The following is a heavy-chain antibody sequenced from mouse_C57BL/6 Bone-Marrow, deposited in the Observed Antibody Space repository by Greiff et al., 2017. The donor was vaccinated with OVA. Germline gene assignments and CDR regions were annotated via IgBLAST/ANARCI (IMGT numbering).Heavy chain of an antibody. V-gene: IGHV1-15*01. D-gene: IGHD2-5*01. J-gene: IGHJ4*01. CDR2: IDPETGGT. CDR3: TRSDYSNYVLYYYAMDY. Sequence: VQLQQSGAELVRPGASVTLSCKASGYTFTDYEMHWVKQTPVHGLEWIGAIDPETGGTAYNQKFKGKAILTADKSSSTAYMELRSLTSEDSAVYYGTRSDYSNYVLYYYAMDYWGQGTSVTVSS. CDR1: GYTFTDYE.